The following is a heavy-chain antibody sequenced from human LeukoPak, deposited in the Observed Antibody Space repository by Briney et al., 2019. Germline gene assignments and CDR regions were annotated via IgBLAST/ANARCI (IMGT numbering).Heavy chain of an antibody. Sequence: PGGSLRLSCAASGFTFRSSGMHWVRQAPGKGLEWVAVIWYDGSNKYYADSVKGRFTISRDNSKNTLYLQMNSLRAEDTAAYYCAKDKYSGSYGPLDYWGQGTLVTVSS. D-gene: IGHD1-26*01. CDR2: IWYDGSNK. CDR1: GFTFRSSG. CDR3: AKDKYSGSYGPLDY. V-gene: IGHV3-33*06. J-gene: IGHJ4*02.